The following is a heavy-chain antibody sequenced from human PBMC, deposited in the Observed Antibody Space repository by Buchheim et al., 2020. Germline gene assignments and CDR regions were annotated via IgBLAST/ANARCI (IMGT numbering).Heavy chain of an antibody. CDR1: GASIKINSYY. Sequence: QVQLQESGPGLVKPSETLSLSCNVSGASIKINSYYWAWIRQAPGKGLEWIGSIYYSGNAYYTSSLQSRLAMSVDTSKNQISLRLSSVTAADTGVYYCARHVAVFGVIRYFDFWGHGAL. CDR3: ARHVAVFGVIRYFDF. D-gene: IGHD3-3*01. CDR2: IYYSGNA. J-gene: IGHJ4*01. V-gene: IGHV4-39*01.